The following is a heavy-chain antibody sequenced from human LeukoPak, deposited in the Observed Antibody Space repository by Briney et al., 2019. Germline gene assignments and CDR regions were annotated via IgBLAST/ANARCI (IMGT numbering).Heavy chain of an antibody. CDR3: ARDRYYDSSGYSTYFVY. J-gene: IGHJ4*02. Sequence: GGSLRLSCAASGYTFRSYGMHWVRQAPGKGLEWVAFIRYDGSTKYYADSVKGRFTISRDNSKNTLYLQMNSLRAEDTAVYYCARDRYYDSSGYSTYFVYWGQGTLVTVSS. CDR1: GYTFRSYG. CDR2: IRYDGSTK. D-gene: IGHD3-22*01. V-gene: IGHV3-30*02.